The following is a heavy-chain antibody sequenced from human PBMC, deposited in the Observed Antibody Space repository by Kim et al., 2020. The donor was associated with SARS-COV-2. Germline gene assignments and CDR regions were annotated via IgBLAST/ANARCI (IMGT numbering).Heavy chain of an antibody. CDR1: GFTFSSYA. J-gene: IGHJ4*02. D-gene: IGHD1-26*01. V-gene: IGHV3-23*01. Sequence: GGSLRLSCAASGFTFSSYAMSWVRQAPGKGLEWVSAISGSGGSTYYADSVKGRFTISRDNSKNTLYLQMNSLRAEDTAVYYCAKGGKAWEWELHQDYWGQGTLVTVSS. CDR2: ISGSGGST. CDR3: AKGGKAWEWELHQDY.